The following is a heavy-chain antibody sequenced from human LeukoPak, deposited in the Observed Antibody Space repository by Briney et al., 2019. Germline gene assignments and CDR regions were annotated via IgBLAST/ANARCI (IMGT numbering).Heavy chain of an antibody. CDR3: ARAWGIDIVVVVAATRDLNWFDP. V-gene: IGHV1-2*07. CDR1: VYTFTGYY. CDR2: INPKRGVT. Sequence: APVRVSCTASVYTFTGYYMHCVRQAPGHGLEWRGWINPKRGVTDDAHKIQGRGTMTRDTSISTAYMELRRLRSDDTAVYYCARAWGIDIVVVVAATRDLNWFDPWGQGTLVTVSS. D-gene: IGHD2-15*01. J-gene: IGHJ5*02.